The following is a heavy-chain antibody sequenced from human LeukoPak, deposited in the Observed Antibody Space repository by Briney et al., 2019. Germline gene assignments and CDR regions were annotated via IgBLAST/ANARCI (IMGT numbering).Heavy chain of an antibody. D-gene: IGHD2-15*01. CDR2: IKQDGSEK. J-gene: IGHJ5*02. V-gene: IGHV3-7*01. CDR1: GFTFSSYW. CDR3: ARECCSRGSCYWFDP. Sequence: GGSLRLSCAASGFTFSSYWMSWVRQAPGKGLEWVANIKQDGSEKYYVDSVKGRFTISRDNAKNSLYLQMNSLRAEDTAVYYCARECCSRGSCYWFDPWGQGTLVTVSS.